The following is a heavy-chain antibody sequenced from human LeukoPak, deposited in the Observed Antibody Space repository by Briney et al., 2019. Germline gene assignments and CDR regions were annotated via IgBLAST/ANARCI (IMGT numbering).Heavy chain of an antibody. V-gene: IGHV1-3*01. CDR3: ARAPYDILTGYSLNWFDP. D-gene: IGHD3-9*01. CDR1: GYTFTTYA. Sequence: ASVKVSCKVSGYTFTTYAMHWVRQAPGQRLEWMGWINGDNGNTKYSQKFQGRVTITRDTSAYTGYMELRSLISADTAVYFCARAPYDILTGYSLNWFDPWGQGTLVTVSS. J-gene: IGHJ5*02. CDR2: INGDNGNT.